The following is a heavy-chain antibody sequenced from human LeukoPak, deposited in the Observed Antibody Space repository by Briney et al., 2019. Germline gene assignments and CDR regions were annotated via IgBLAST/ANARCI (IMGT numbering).Heavy chain of an antibody. CDR1: GYTFTGYY. CDR2: INPNSGGT. Sequence: GASVKVSCKASGYTFTGYYMHWVRQAPGQGLEWMGRINPNSGGTNYAQKFQGRVTMTRDTSISTAYMELSRLRSDDTAVYYCARDGPDSSGWFERYYYYYGMDVWDQGTTVTVSS. V-gene: IGHV1-2*06. CDR3: ARDGPDSSGWFERYYYYYGMDV. J-gene: IGHJ6*02. D-gene: IGHD6-19*01.